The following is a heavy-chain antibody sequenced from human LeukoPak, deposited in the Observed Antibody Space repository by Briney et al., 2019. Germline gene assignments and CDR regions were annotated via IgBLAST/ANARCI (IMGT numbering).Heavy chain of an antibody. CDR2: IYHSGST. Sequence: PSETLSLTCTVSGYSISSGYYWGWIRQPPGKGLEWIGSIYHSGSTYYNPSLKSRVTISVDTSKNQFSLKLSSVTAADTAVYYCARAYDSRGYYLYYFAYWGQGTLVTVSP. V-gene: IGHV4-38-2*02. J-gene: IGHJ4*02. CDR3: ARAYDSRGYYLYYFAY. D-gene: IGHD3-22*01. CDR1: GYSISSGYY.